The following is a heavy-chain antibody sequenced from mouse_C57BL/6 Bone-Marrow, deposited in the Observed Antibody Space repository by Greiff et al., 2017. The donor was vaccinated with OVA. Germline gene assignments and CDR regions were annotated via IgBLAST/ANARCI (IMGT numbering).Heavy chain of an antibody. V-gene: IGHV1-82*01. D-gene: IGHD1-1*01. CDR3: ANYYYGSSRYYFDY. CDR1: GYAFSSSW. CDR2: IYPGDGDT. J-gene: IGHJ2*01. Sequence: VQLQQSGPELVKPGASVKISCKASGYAFSSSWMNWVKQRPGKGLEWIRRIYPGDGDTNYNGKFKGKATLTADKSSSTAYMQLSSLTSEDSAVYFCANYYYGSSRYYFDYWGQGTTLTVSS.